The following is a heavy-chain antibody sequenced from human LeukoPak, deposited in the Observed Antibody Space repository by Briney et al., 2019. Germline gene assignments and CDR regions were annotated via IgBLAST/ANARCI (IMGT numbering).Heavy chain of an antibody. CDR2: IDHRGDT. CDR3: ARGATISETGYFDF. D-gene: IGHD5-24*01. Sequence: PSETLSLTCAVYGGSFSRYYWSWIRQSPGKGLEWIAEIDHRGDTNYNPSVKSRVTISVDTSKNQFSLKVRSLSAADTAVYYCARGATISETGYFDFWGQGTLVAVSS. CDR1: GGSFSRYY. V-gene: IGHV4-34*01. J-gene: IGHJ4*03.